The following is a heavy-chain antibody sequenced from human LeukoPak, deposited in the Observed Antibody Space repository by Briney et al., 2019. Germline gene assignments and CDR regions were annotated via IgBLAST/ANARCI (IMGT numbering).Heavy chain of an antibody. CDR2: INSDGSST. V-gene: IGHV3-74*01. J-gene: IGHJ6*02. CDR3: ARGSGYYGPDYYGMDV. CDR1: GFTFSSYW. D-gene: IGHD3-10*01. Sequence: GGSLRLSCAASGFTFSSYWMHWVRQAPGKGLVWVSRINSDGSSTSYADSVKGRFTISRDNAKNTLYLQMNSLRAEDTAVYYCARGSGYYGPDYYGMDVWGQGTTVTVSS.